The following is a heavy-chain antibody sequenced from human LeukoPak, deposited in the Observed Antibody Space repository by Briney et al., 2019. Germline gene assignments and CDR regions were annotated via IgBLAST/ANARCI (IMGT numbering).Heavy chain of an antibody. V-gene: IGHV1-18*01. CDR1: GYTFTSYG. CDR3: ARERPTDNAFDV. D-gene: IGHD4-17*01. J-gene: IGHJ3*01. Sequence: ASVKVSCKASGYTFTSYGISWVRQAPGQGLEWMGWISAYNGNTNYAQKLQGRVTMTTDTSTNTVYMELRSLRSDDTAVYYCARERPTDNAFDVWGQGTTVTVSS. CDR2: ISAYNGNT.